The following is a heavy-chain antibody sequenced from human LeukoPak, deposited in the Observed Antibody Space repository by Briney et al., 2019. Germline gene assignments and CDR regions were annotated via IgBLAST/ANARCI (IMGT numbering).Heavy chain of an antibody. V-gene: IGHV3-53*01. D-gene: IGHD2-21*02. CDR2: IYSGGST. CDR3: ARNRCGGDCHSQYYYYYMDV. J-gene: IGHJ6*03. Sequence: GGSLRLSCAASGFTVSSNYMSWVRQAPGKGLEWVSVIYSGGSTYYADSVKGRFTISRDNSKNTLYLQMNSLRAEDTAVYYCARNRCGGDCHSQYYYYYMDVWGKGTTVTVSS. CDR1: GFTVSSNY.